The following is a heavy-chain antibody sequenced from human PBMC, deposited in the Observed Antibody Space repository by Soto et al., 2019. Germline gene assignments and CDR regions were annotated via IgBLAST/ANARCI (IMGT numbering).Heavy chain of an antibody. CDR1: GFTFSSYA. D-gene: IGHD6-13*01. Sequence: GGSLRLSCAASGFTFSSYAMSWDRQAPGKGLEWVSAISGSGGSTYYADSVKGRFTISRYNSKNTLYLQMNSLRAEDTAVYYCANSIPSIAAAGTPEPNNYFDSWGQGTLVTSPQ. CDR2: ISGSGGST. CDR3: ANSIPSIAAAGTPEPNNYFDS. J-gene: IGHJ4*02. V-gene: IGHV3-23*01.